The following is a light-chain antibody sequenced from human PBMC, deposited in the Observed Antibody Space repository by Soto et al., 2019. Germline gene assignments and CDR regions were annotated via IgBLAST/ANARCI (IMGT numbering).Light chain of an antibody. CDR1: SGSIASNY. Sequence: NFMLTQPHSVSESPGKTVIISCTRSSGSIASNYVQWYQQRPGSSPTTVIYEDNQRPSGVPDRFSGSIDSSSNSASLTISGLETEDEAECLCQCYDATNQVFGGGTKLTVL. V-gene: IGLV6-57*01. CDR2: EDN. CDR3: QCYDATNQV. J-gene: IGLJ3*02.